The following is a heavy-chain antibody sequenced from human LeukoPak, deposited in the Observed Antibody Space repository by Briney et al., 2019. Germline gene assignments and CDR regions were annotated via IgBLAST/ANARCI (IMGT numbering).Heavy chain of an antibody. Sequence: GGSLRPSCVGSGFIFSDYYMTWVRQAPGKGLEWVAYISRSGNNIYYAESVKGRFTISRDNVENSLYLHMSSLRAEDTASYSCARSYGDVWGKGTMVTVSS. V-gene: IGHV3-11*04. CDR3: ARSYGDV. J-gene: IGHJ6*04. CDR2: ISRSGNNI. CDR1: GFIFSDYY. D-gene: IGHD3-10*01.